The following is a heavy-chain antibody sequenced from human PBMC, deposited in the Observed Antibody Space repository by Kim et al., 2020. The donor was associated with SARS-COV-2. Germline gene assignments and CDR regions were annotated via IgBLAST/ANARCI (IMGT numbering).Heavy chain of an antibody. D-gene: IGHD3-22*01. CDR3: ARAIDTSGYYY. Sequence: SETLSLTCGVSGGPLIGYYWTWIRHPPGKGLEWIGEVTHGGSTNYSPSLQDRLTISVDMSKNQFSLKLASVTAADTAVYFCARAIDTSGYYYWGQGTLVTVSS. V-gene: IGHV4-34*01. CDR1: GGPLIGYY. J-gene: IGHJ4*02. CDR2: VTHGGST.